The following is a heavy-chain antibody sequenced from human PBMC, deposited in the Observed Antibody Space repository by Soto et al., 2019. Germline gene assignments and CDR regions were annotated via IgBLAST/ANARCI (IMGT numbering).Heavy chain of an antibody. V-gene: IGHV3-11*01. D-gene: IGHD6-19*01. CDR2: ISSSGDTG. CDR3: ARDRGAVVGQFFDY. CDR1: GFTFSAYY. J-gene: IGHJ4*02. Sequence: QVQLVESGGGLVKPGGSLRLSCAASGFTFSAYYMSWIRQAAGKGLEWISYISSSGDTGNYADSVKGRFTVSRDNAKNSLYLQMNSLRAEDTAVYYCARDRGAVVGQFFDYWGQGTLVTVSS.